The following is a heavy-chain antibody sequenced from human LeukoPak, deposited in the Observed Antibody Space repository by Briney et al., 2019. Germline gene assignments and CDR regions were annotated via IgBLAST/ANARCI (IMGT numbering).Heavy chain of an antibody. CDR1: GGTFSSYA. D-gene: IGHD3-22*01. CDR2: IIPIFGTA. V-gene: IGHV1-69*05. Sequence: SSVKVSCKASGGTFSSYAISWVRQAPGQGLEWMGRIIPIFGTANYAQKFQGRVTITTGESTSTACMELSSLRSEDTAVYYCARGSYYYDSSGYFDYWGQGTLVTVSS. J-gene: IGHJ4*02. CDR3: ARGSYYYDSSGYFDY.